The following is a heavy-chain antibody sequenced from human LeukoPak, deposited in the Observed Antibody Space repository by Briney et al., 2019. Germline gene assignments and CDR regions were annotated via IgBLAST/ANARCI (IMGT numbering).Heavy chain of an antibody. Sequence: QPGGSLILSCAASGFNFRNHAMSWVRQASGKGLEWVSVISGSGGSTYYGDSVKGRFTISRDNSKNTLYLQMNSLRAEDTAVYFCAIAMTSVVTPGASWGQGTLVTVSS. V-gene: IGHV3-23*01. D-gene: IGHD4-23*01. CDR1: GFNFRNHA. J-gene: IGHJ5*02. CDR3: AIAMTSVVTPGAS. CDR2: ISGSGGST.